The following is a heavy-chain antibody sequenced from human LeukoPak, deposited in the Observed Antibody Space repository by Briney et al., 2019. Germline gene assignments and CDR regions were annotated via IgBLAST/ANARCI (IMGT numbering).Heavy chain of an antibody. J-gene: IGHJ4*02. CDR1: GFTLVDYA. CDR2: ISADGGTT. Sequence: GGSLRLSCAASGFTLVDYAIHWVRHAPGKGLEWVSLISADGGTTYYADSVKGRFTISRDNGKNSLYLQMNSLRTEDTALYYCAGYNWNYYFDYWGQGTLVTVSS. CDR3: AGYNWNYYFDY. D-gene: IGHD1-7*01. V-gene: IGHV3-43*02.